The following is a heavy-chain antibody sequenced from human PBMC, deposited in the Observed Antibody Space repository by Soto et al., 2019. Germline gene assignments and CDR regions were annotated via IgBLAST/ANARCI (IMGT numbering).Heavy chain of an antibody. CDR1: GGSVTNSSYY. CDR2: VYYRGRS. V-gene: IGHV4-39*01. D-gene: IGHD1-20*01. J-gene: IGHJ4*02. Sequence: PSETLSLTCTVSGGSVTNSSYYWGWIRQSPGKGLEWIGSVYYRGRSYSKSSVKSRVTISVDTSKNQFSLNFNSVTASDTALYYCVSQRNTVLTQAYFDYWGPGAPVTVSS. CDR3: VSQRNTVLTQAYFDY.